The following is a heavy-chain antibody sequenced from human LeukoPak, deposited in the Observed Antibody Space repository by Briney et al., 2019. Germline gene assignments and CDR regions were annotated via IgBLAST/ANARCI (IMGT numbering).Heavy chain of an antibody. CDR2: IYYSGST. Sequence: SETLSLTCAVYGGSFSCYYWSWIRQPPGKGLEWIGTIYYSGSTNYNPSLKSRVTISADMPKNQFSLKVSSVTAADTAVYYCARPATSGIYYSAFDYWGQGTLVTVSS. D-gene: IGHD3-22*01. CDR1: GGSFSCYY. V-gene: IGHV4-34*01. J-gene: IGHJ4*02. CDR3: ARPATSGIYYSAFDY.